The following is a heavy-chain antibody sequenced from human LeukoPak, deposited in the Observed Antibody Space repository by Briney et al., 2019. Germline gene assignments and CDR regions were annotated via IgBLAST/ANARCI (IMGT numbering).Heavy chain of an antibody. CDR3: AKGLFSGYDKYLDS. Sequence: PGGSLRLSYVASGFAFETYTMNWVRQAPGKGLEWVSFISSTSSDIIYADSVRDRFTLSRDNAKNSLFLQMDSLRVEDTAVYYCAKGLFSGYDKYLDSWGQGTLVTVSS. CDR1: GFAFETYT. V-gene: IGHV3-21*04. CDR2: ISSTSSDI. D-gene: IGHD5-12*01. J-gene: IGHJ4*02.